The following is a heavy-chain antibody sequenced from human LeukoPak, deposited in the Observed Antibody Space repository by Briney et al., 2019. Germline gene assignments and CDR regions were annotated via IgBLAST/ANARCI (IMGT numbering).Heavy chain of an antibody. V-gene: IGHV3-23*01. J-gene: IGHJ4*02. CDR2: MSGSGDST. D-gene: IGHD5-18*01. CDR3: AKEGSYGGTNFDY. CDR1: GFTVTNYG. Sequence: GGSLRLSCAASGFTVTNYGMKWVRHAPGKGLEWVSGMSGSGDSTYYADSVQGRFTISRDNSKNTLYLQMNSLRADDTAVYYCAKEGSYGGTNFDYWGQGTLVTVSS.